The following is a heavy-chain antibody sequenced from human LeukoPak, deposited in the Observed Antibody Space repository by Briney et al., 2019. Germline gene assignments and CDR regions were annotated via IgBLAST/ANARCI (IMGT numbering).Heavy chain of an antibody. V-gene: IGHV1-2*02. J-gene: IGHJ3*02. CDR1: GYTFTAYY. CDR2: INPNSGGT. Sequence: ASVKVSCEASGYTFTAYYMHWVRQAPGQGLEWMGWINPNSGGTNYLQKFQGRVTMTRDTSISTAYMELTRLRSDDTAVYYCASDFGGNDAFGIWGQGTMVTVSS. D-gene: IGHD4-23*01. CDR3: ASDFGGNDAFGI.